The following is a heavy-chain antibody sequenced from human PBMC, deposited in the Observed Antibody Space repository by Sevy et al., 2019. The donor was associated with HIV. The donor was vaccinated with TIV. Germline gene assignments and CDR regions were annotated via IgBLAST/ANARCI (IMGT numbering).Heavy chain of an antibody. CDR1: GYSFTSYW. D-gene: IGHD6-13*01. CDR2: IYPDNSDI. Sequence: GESLKISCKGSGYSFTSYWIGWVRQMPGKGLEWMGIIYPDNSDIRDSPSFQGQVTVSADKSISTAYLQWSSLKASDTAMYYCASLGVGQQFLVWGQGTTVTVSS. J-gene: IGHJ6*02. CDR3: ASLGVGQQFLV. V-gene: IGHV5-51*01.